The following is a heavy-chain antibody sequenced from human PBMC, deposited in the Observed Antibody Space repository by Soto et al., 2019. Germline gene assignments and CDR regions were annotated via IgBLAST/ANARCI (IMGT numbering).Heavy chain of an antibody. CDR2: IYPTGKT. CDR3: ARAPPGPAPRWGV. J-gene: IGHJ6*02. CDR1: NGSISSGGYS. D-gene: IGHD3-16*01. Sequence: SETLSLTCTLSNGSISSGGYSWSWIRQTPGKGLEWIGYIYPTGKTYYNPSLKNRATLSIDTSQNQFSLQLTSVTAADTAVYYCARAPPGPAPRWGVWGHGTTVTVSS. V-gene: IGHV4-30-2*01.